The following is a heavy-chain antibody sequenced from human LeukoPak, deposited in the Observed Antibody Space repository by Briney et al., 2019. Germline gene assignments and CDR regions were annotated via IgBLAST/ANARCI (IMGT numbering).Heavy chain of an antibody. CDR3: ARDRGPLWQQLVQGFDY. J-gene: IGHJ4*02. CDR2: INPNSGGT. CDR1: GYTFTGYY. Sequence: ASVKVSCKASGYTFTGYYMHWVRQAPGQGLEWMLWINPNSGGTNYAQKFQGRVTMTRDTSISTAYMELSRLRSDDTAVYYCARDRGPLWQQLVQGFDYWGQGTLVTVSS. V-gene: IGHV1-2*02. D-gene: IGHD6-13*01.